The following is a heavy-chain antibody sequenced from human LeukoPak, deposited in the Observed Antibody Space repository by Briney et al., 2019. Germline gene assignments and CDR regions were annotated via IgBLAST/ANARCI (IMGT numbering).Heavy chain of an antibody. CDR3: ARATGSYYSLGY. D-gene: IGHD1-26*01. CDR1: GFTFSSYW. CDR2: INSDGSSA. V-gene: IGHV3-74*01. Sequence: GGSLRLSCAASGFTFSSYWMHWVRQAPGKGLVWVSRINSDGSSASYADSVKGRFTVSRDNAKNTLYLQMNSLRAEDTAVYYCARATGSYYSLGYWGQGTLVTVSS. J-gene: IGHJ4*02.